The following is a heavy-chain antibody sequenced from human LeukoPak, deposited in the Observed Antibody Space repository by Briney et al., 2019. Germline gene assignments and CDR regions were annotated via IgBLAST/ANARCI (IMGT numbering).Heavy chain of an antibody. J-gene: IGHJ4*02. CDR3: ARLWQPKTTVTKYYFDY. CDR2: TLYDGNNK. D-gene: IGHD4-17*01. V-gene: IGHV3-30-3*01. Sequence: GGSLRLSCAASGFTFNSYAMHWVRQAPGKGLEWVAVTLYDGNNKYYADSVKGRFTISRDNSKNTLYLQINSLRVEDTAVYYYARLWQPKTTVTKYYFDYWGQGTLVTVSS. CDR1: GFTFNSYA.